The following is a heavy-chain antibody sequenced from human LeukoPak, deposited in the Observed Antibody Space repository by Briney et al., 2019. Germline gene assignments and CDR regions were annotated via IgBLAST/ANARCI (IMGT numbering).Heavy chain of an antibody. Sequence: SQTLSLTCTVSGGSISSGDYYWSWIRQPPGKGLEWIGYIYYSGSTYHNPSLKSRVTISVDTSKNQFSLKLSSVTAADTAVYYCARVTGGSGSYYSPLHYYFGYWGQGTLVTVSS. CDR3: ARVTGGSGSYYSPLHYYFGY. CDR1: GGSISSGDYY. D-gene: IGHD3-10*01. CDR2: IYYSGST. J-gene: IGHJ4*02. V-gene: IGHV4-30-4*01.